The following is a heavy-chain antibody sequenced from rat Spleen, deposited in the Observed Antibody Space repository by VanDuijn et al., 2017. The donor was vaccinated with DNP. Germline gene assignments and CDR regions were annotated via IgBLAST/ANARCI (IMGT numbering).Heavy chain of an antibody. Sequence: EVQLVESGGGLVQPGKSLKLSCVASGFTFNNYWMTWIRQAPGKGLEWVASITNTGDSTYYPDSVKGRFSLSRDNAKSTLYLQMDSLRSEDTATYYCARRTTDYVMDAWGQGASVTVSS. CDR3: ARRTTDYVMDA. CDR1: GFTFNNYW. D-gene: IGHD1-11*01. J-gene: IGHJ4*01. CDR2: ITNTGDST. V-gene: IGHV5-31*01.